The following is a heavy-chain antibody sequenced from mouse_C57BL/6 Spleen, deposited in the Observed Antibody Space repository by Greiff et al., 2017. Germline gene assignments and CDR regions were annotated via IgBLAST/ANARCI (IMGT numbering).Heavy chain of an antibody. CDR2: IYPGSGST. Sequence: QVQLQQPGAELVKPGASVKMSCKASGYTFTSYWITWVKQRPGQGLEWIGDIYPGSGSTNYNEKFKSKATLTVDTSSSTAYMQLSSLTSEDSAVYYCARGGYYGNSGYFDYWGQGTTLTVSS. V-gene: IGHV1-55*01. CDR3: ARGGYYGNSGYFDY. CDR1: GYTFTSYW. D-gene: IGHD2-1*01. J-gene: IGHJ2*01.